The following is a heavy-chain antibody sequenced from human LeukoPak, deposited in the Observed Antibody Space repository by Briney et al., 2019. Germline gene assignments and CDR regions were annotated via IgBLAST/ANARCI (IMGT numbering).Heavy chain of an antibody. D-gene: IGHD2-2*01. CDR3: ANGSPVVPAAREVPDY. V-gene: IGHV3-23*01. CDR2: ISGSGGST. J-gene: IGHJ4*02. CDR1: GFTFSSYA. Sequence: GGSLRLSCAASGFTFSSYAMSWVRQAPGKGLEWVSAISGSGGSTYYADSVKGRFTISGDNSKNTLYLQMNSLRAEDTAVYYCANGSPVVPAAREVPDYWGQGTLVTVSS.